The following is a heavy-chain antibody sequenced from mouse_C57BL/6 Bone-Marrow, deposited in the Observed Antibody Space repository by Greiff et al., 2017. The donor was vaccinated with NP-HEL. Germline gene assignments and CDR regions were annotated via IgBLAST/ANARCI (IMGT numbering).Heavy chain of an antibody. J-gene: IGHJ4*01. V-gene: IGHV5-17*01. CDR1: GFTFSDYG. D-gene: IGHD2-12*01. Sequence: EVQRVESGGGLVKPGGSLKLSCAASGFTFSDYGMHWVRQAPEKGLEWVAYISSGSSTIYYADTVKGRFTISIDNAKNTLFLQMTSLRSEDTAMYYCARRYRGLYYYAMDYWGQGTSVTVSS. CDR3: ARRYRGLYYYAMDY. CDR2: ISSGSSTI.